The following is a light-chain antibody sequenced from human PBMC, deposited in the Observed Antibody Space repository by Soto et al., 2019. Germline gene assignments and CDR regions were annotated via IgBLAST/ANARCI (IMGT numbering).Light chain of an antibody. J-gene: IGKJ2*01. Sequence: EIVLTQSPGTLSLSPEQRATLSCRASESISRDYLAWYQQRLGQAPRLLIYGASSGATGIPDRFSGSGSGTDFTLTISRLEPEDFAIYYCQQYGGVPYTFGQGTKLEIK. V-gene: IGKV3-20*01. CDR2: GAS. CDR3: QQYGGVPYT. CDR1: ESISRDY.